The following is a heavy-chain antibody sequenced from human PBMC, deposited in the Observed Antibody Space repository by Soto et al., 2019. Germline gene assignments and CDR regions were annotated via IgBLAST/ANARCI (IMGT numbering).Heavy chain of an antibody. CDR3: AKEMFPRTVLDSSSPWGDA. J-gene: IGHJ5*02. CDR2: ISYDGSHE. V-gene: IGHV3-30*18. CDR1: GFTLNTYG. D-gene: IGHD6-6*01. Sequence: QVQLVESGGGVVQPGRSLRLSCVASGFTLNTYGMHWVRQAPGKGLEWVALISYDGSHEYYADSVKGRFTISRDISKNTLFLQMNSLRPEDPAVYYCAKEMFPRTVLDSSSPWGDAWGQGTLVTVSS.